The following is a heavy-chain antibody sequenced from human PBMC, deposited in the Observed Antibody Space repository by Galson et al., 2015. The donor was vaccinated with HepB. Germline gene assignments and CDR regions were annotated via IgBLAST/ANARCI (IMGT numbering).Heavy chain of an antibody. V-gene: IGHV3-30-3*01. CDR2: ISYDGNIQ. J-gene: IGHJ3*02. CDR3: ARDWETSGYVMGAFDI. Sequence: SLRLSCAASEFTFSSYEMHWVRQAPGKGLEWVAVISYDGNIQYYADSVKGRFTISRDNSKNILNLQMSSLRADDTAVYYCARDWETSGYVMGAFDIWGQGTMFTVSS. D-gene: IGHD3-22*01. CDR1: EFTFSSYE.